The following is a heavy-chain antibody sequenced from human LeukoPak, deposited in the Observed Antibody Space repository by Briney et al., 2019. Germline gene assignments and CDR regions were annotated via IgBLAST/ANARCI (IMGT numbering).Heavy chain of an antibody. CDR3: ARTRGTHISMAYLDS. V-gene: IGHV1-2*02. Sequence: ASVKVSCKASGYTFTGYYMHWVRQAPGQGLEWMGSINANSGGTNYAQKFQDRVTMTRDTSISTAYMELSRLRSDDTAVYYCARTRGTHISMAYLDSWGQGTLVTVSS. D-gene: IGHD2/OR15-2a*01. J-gene: IGHJ4*02. CDR1: GYTFTGYY. CDR2: INANSGGT.